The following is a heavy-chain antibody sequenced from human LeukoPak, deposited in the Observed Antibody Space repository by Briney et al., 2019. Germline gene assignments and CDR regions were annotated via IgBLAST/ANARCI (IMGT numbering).Heavy chain of an antibody. D-gene: IGHD5-24*01. CDR3: ARGRSRWLHRTDDAFDI. CDR1: GGSFSGYY. J-gene: IGHJ3*02. V-gene: IGHV4-34*01. Sequence: ASETLSLTCAVYGGSFSGYYWSWIRQPPGKGLEWIGEINHSGSTNYNPSLKSRVTISVDTSKNQFSLKLSSVTAADTAVYYCARGRSRWLHRTDDAFDIWGQGTMVTVSS. CDR2: INHSGST.